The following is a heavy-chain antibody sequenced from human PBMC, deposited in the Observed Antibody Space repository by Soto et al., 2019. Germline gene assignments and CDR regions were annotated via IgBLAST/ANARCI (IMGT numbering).Heavy chain of an antibody. CDR3: ASGDSGSYSHYYYYGMDV. D-gene: IGHD1-26*01. Sequence: ASVKVSCKASGYTFTSYAMHWVRQAPGQRLEWMGWINAGNGNTKYSQKFQGRVTITRDTSASTAYMELSSLRSEDTAVYYCASGDSGSYSHYYYYGMDVWGQGTTVTVSS. CDR2: INAGNGNT. J-gene: IGHJ6*02. CDR1: GYTFTSYA. V-gene: IGHV1-3*01.